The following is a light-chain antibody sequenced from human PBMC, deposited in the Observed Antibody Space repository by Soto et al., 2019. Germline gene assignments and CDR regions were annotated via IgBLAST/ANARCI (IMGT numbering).Light chain of an antibody. CDR3: NFFSSSTSRPDI. V-gene: IGLV2-14*01. CDR1: TNDVGGYNY. J-gene: IGLJ1*01. CDR2: EVS. Sequence: QAAMTQPASVSGSPGQSITISCTGTTNDVGGYNYVSWYQQHPGKAPKLLIFEVSSRPSGVSNRFSGSKSGNTASLTISALQAEDEADYFCNFFSSSTSRPDIFGPGIQVTV.